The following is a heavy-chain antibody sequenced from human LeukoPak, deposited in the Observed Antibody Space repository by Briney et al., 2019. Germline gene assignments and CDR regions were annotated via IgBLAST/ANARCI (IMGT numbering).Heavy chain of an antibody. CDR2: TYYRSKWYN. Sequence: SQTLSLTCAISGDSVSSNSGAWNWIRQSPSRGLEWLGRTYYRSKWYNEYAVSVKSRITINPDTSKNQFSLQLSSVTPEDTAVYYVKIWGGVAGRPGYNGLEVWGQGTTVTVSS. CDR1: GDSVSSNSGA. CDR3: KIWGGVAGRPGYNGLEV. V-gene: IGHV6-1*01. D-gene: IGHD3-16*01. J-gene: IGHJ6*02.